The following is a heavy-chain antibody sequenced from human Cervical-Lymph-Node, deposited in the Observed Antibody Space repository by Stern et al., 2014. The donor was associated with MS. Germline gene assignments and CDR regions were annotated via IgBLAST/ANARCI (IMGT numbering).Heavy chain of an antibody. Sequence: MQLVESAAEVTKPGSSAKVSCKASGGTFSKFPSSWVRQAPGQGLEWMVGIFPVFGTPTYAKEFRGRVTITADVSTSTVYMELSSLRSDDTAVYYCALSSETSDRWYSLGYDLWGQGTLVTVSS. CDR1: GGTFSKFP. V-gene: IGHV1-69*01. J-gene: IGHJ5*02. D-gene: IGHD6-13*01. CDR2: IFPVFGTP. CDR3: ALSSETSDRWYSLGYDL.